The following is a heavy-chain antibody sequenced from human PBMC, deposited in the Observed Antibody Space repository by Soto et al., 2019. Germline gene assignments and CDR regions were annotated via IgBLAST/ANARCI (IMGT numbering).Heavy chain of an antibody. J-gene: IGHJ4*02. V-gene: IGHV1-8*01. D-gene: IGHD2-15*01. Sequence: SVKVSCKASGYTFTSYDINWVRQATGQGLEWMGWMNPNSGNTGYAQKFQGRVTMTRNTSISTAYMELSSLRSEDTAVYYCARGKRGVVTYDYWGQGTPVTVSS. CDR3: ARGKRGVVTYDY. CDR2: MNPNSGNT. CDR1: GYTFTSYD.